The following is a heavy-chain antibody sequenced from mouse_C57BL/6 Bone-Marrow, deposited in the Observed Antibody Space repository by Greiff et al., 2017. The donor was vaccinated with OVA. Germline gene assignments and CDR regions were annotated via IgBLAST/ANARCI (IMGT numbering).Heavy chain of an antibody. CDR3: ARNGGDYYAMDY. Sequence: VQLQQSGAELVKPGASVKLSCKASGYTFTSYWMHWVKQRPGQGLEWIGMIHPNSGSTNYNEKFKSKATLTVDKSSSTAYMQLSSLTSEDSAVYYCARNGGDYYAMDYWGQGTSVTVSS. J-gene: IGHJ4*01. CDR2: IHPNSGST. CDR1: GYTFTSYW. V-gene: IGHV1-64*01.